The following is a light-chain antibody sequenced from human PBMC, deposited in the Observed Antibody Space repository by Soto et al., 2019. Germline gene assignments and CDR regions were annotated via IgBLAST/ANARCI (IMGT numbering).Light chain of an antibody. CDR1: QSVRSNS. J-gene: IGKJ1*01. Sequence: EIVLTQSPGTLSLSPGEGAALSCRASQSVRSNSLAWYQQRPGQAPTLLIYAASYRATGIPDRFTGSGSGTDFTLTISSLEPEDSAVYYCQQYSTTPRTFGQGTKVDIK. CDR3: QQYSTTPRT. V-gene: IGKV3-20*01. CDR2: AAS.